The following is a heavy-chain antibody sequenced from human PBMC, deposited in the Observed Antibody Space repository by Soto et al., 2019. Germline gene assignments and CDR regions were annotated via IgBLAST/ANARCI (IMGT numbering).Heavy chain of an antibody. V-gene: IGHV4-61*01. CDR1: GGSGSGPTRY. J-gene: IGHJ6*02. CDR3: ARTRDNNINYYYALDV. CDR2: VYYSGIT. D-gene: IGHD1-20*01. Sequence: SQTLRLPWTVAGGSGSGPTRYCNWIRQNPGKGLEWIGFVYYSGITTYSPSLKSRVTISLDTSKDQFSLRLTSVTAADTAVYYCARTRDNNINYYYALDVWGQGTTVTVSS.